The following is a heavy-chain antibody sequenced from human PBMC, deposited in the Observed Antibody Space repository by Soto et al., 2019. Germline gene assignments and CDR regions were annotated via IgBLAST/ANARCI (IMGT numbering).Heavy chain of an antibody. D-gene: IGHD2-15*01. J-gene: IGHJ6*03. CDR1: GFTFSSYG. V-gene: IGHV3-30*18. CDR2: ISYDGSNK. CDR3: AKGGARGYCSGGSCYSGYYYYYMDV. Sequence: PGGSLRLSCAASGFTFSSYGMHWVRQAPGKGLEWVAVISYDGSNKYYADSVKGRFTISRDNSKNTLYLQMNSLRAEDTAVYYCAKGGARGYCSGGSCYSGYYYYYMDVWGKGTTVTVSS.